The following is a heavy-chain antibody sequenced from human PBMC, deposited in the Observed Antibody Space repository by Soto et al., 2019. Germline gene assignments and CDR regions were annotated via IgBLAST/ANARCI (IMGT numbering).Heavy chain of an antibody. CDR1: GFTFSSYG. Sequence: PVGSLRLSCAASGFTFSSYGMHWVRQAPGKGLEWVAVISYDGRNKYYGDSVKGRFTISRDNSKNTLYLQMNSLRAEDTAVYYCARDMDPGSGHWGKGTLDTGSS. D-gene: IGHD3-10*01. CDR2: ISYDGRNK. CDR3: ARDMDPGSGH. V-gene: IGHV3-30*03. J-gene: IGHJ4*02.